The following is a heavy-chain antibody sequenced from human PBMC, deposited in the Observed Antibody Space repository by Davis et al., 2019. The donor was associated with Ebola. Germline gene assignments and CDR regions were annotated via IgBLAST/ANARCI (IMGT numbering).Heavy chain of an antibody. V-gene: IGHV3-74*03. Sequence: PGGSLRLSCTVSGFTFSTYWMHWVRHAPGKGLVWVARIYSYGSDTTYADSVKGRFTISRDNAKNTLSLQMNNLRPEDTAVYYCARRGYYYGSGPDLWGQGTLVTVSS. CDR3: ARRGYYYGSGPDL. CDR1: GFTFSTYW. D-gene: IGHD3-10*01. J-gene: IGHJ4*02. CDR2: IYSYGSDT.